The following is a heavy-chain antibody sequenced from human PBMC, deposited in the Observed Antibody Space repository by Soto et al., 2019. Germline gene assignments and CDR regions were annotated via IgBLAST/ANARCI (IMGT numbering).Heavy chain of an antibody. D-gene: IGHD1-1*01. CDR2: IYYTGST. J-gene: IGHJ5*02. Sequence: SETLSLTCTVSGGSVRSSGYYWGWIRQPPGKGLEWIGTIYYTGSTYYNPSLESRVTIFVDTSRNEFSLILSSVTAADTALYYCASQEVEGLDPRGWFDPCGQGTLVTVS. CDR3: ASQEVEGLDPRGWFDP. V-gene: IGHV4-39*01. CDR1: GGSVRSSGYY.